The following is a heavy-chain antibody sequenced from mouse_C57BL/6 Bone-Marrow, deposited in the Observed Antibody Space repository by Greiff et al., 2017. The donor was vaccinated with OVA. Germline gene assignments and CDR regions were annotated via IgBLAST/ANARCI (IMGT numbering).Heavy chain of an antibody. D-gene: IGHD2-14*01. Sequence: VQRVESGAELARPGASVKMSCKASGYTFTSYTMHWVKQRPGQGLEWIGYINPSSGYTKYNQKFKDKATLTADKSSSTAYMQLSSLTSEDSAVYYCATGTDFDYWGQGTTLTVSS. CDR2: INPSSGYT. CDR1: GYTFTSYT. V-gene: IGHV1-4*01. CDR3: ATGTDFDY. J-gene: IGHJ2*01.